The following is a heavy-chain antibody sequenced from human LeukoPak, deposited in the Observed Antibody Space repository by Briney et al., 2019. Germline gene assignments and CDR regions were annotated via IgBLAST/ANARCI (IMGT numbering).Heavy chain of an antibody. D-gene: IGHD2-8*01. CDR2: IYSDGRR. CDR1: GFTVTSKS. CDR3: ATGGVYFYY. V-gene: IGHV3-66*01. J-gene: IGHJ4*02. Sequence: RGGSERLFCTPSGFTVTSKSMTWARQAPGKGVVWVSNIYSDGRRTIADSVKGRFTISRDNSKNTVFLQINSLRAEDTAVYYCATGGVYFYYWGQ.